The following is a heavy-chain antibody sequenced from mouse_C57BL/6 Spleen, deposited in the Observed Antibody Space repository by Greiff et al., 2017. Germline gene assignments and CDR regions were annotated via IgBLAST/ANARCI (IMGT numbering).Heavy chain of an antibody. D-gene: IGHD4-1*01. Sequence: EVQLVESGGGLVKPGGSLKLSCAASGFTFSSYTMSWVRQTPEKRLEWVATISGGGGNTYYPDSVKGRFTISRDNAKNTLYLQMSSLRSEDTALYYCASELDSYYAMDYWGQGTSVTVSS. CDR1: GFTFSSYT. CDR2: ISGGGGNT. CDR3: ASELDSYYAMDY. J-gene: IGHJ4*01. V-gene: IGHV5-9*01.